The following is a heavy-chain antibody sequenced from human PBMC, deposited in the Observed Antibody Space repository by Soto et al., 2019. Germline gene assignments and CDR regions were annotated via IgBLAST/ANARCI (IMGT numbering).Heavy chain of an antibody. J-gene: IGHJ5*02. CDR2: ISSSSSTI. D-gene: IGHD6-19*01. Sequence: EVQQVESGGGLVQPGGSLRLSCAASGFTFSSYSMNWVRQAPGKGLEWVSYISSSSSTIYYADSVKGRFTISRDNAKNSLYLQMNSLRDEDTAVYYCARERAVGIAVALNWFDPWGQGTLVPVSS. CDR3: ARERAVGIAVALNWFDP. CDR1: GFTFSSYS. V-gene: IGHV3-48*02.